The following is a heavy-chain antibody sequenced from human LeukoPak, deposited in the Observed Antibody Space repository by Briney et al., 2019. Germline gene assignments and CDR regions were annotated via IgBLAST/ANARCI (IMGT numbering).Heavy chain of an antibody. CDR1: GFTFSNCA. CDR2: VSGRDTST. D-gene: IGHD3-9*01. CDR3: AKWGDYDVLTGYYDSDY. J-gene: IGHJ4*02. Sequence: PGGSLRLSCAASGFTFSNCAMSWVRQAPGKGLEWVSAVSGRDTSTYYTDSVKGRFTISRDNSKNTLYLQMNSLSAEDTARYYCAKWGDYDVLTGYYDSDYWGQGTLVTVSS. V-gene: IGHV3-23*05.